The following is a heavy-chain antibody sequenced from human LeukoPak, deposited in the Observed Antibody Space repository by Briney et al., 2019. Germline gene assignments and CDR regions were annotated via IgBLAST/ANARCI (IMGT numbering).Heavy chain of an antibody. CDR3: ARVIHMGRDKVPIYYMDV. D-gene: IGHD3-10*01. Sequence: GGSLRLSCAASGFTFSSYSINWVRQAPGKGLEWVSSISSSSYIYYADSVKGRFTISRDNAKNSLYLQMNSLRAEDTAVYYCARVIHMGRDKVPIYYMDVWGKGTTVTISS. V-gene: IGHV3-21*06. J-gene: IGHJ6*03. CDR2: ISSSSYI. CDR1: GFTFSSYS.